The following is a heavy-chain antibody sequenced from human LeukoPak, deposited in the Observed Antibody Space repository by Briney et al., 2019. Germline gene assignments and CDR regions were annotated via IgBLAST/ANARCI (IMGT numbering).Heavy chain of an antibody. D-gene: IGHD4-17*01. V-gene: IGHV3-30*18. CDR3: AKRPSDYGDYVTYFDY. Sequence: HAGGSLRLSCAASGFSFISYGMHWVRQAPGKGLEWVGVISDDGRNKKYADSVKGRFTISRDNSKDTLYLQMNSLRGEDTAVYYCAKRPSDYGDYVTYFDYWGQGTLVTVSS. J-gene: IGHJ4*02. CDR2: ISDDGRNK. CDR1: GFSFISYG.